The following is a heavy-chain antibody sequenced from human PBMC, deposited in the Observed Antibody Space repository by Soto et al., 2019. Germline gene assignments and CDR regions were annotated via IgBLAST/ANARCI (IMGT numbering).Heavy chain of an antibody. D-gene: IGHD3-3*01. J-gene: IGHJ3*02. CDR3: ARDEGRITIFGVVMDDAFDI. CDR2: ISSSSSYI. V-gene: IGHV3-21*01. Sequence: GGSLRLSWAAAGCTCSSYSRNWVRQAPGKGLEWVSSISSSSSYIYYADSVKGRFTISRDNAKNSLYLQMNSLRAEDTAVYYCARDEGRITIFGVVMDDAFDIWGQGTMVTVSS. CDR1: GCTCSSYS.